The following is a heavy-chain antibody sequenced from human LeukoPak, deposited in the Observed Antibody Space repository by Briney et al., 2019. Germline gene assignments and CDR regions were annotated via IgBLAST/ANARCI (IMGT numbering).Heavy chain of an antibody. CDR1: GYTFTSYD. CDR2: MNPNSGNT. Sequence: GASVKVSCKASGYTFTSYDINWVRQATGQELEWMGWMNPNSGNTGYAQKFQGRVTMTRNTSISTAYMELSSLRSEDTAVYYCARGPYRSYGDYGYWGQGTLVTVSS. CDR3: ARGPYRSYGDYGY. D-gene: IGHD4-17*01. J-gene: IGHJ4*02. V-gene: IGHV1-8*01.